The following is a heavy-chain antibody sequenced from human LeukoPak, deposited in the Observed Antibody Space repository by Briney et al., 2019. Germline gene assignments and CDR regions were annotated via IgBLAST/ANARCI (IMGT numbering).Heavy chain of an antibody. CDR1: GGSISSSSYY. CDR2: IYYSGNT. D-gene: IGHD3-22*01. Sequence: KTSETLSLTCTVSGGSISSSSYYWGWIRQSPGKGLEWIGSIYYSGNTYYNPSLNSRVTITVDTSKNQFSLQLSSVTAADTAVYYCARGVSYYDSSGYYNEYFQHWGQGTLVTVSS. V-gene: IGHV4-39*01. J-gene: IGHJ1*01. CDR3: ARGVSYYDSSGYYNEYFQH.